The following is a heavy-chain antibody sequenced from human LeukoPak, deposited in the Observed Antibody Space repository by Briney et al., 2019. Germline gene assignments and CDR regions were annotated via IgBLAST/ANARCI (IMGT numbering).Heavy chain of an antibody. V-gene: IGHV3-66*01. D-gene: IGHD3-22*01. Sequence: GGSLRLSCAASGFTVSSNYMSWVRQAPGKGLEWVSVIYSGGSTYYADSVKGRFTISRDNSKNTLYLQMNSLRAEDTAVYYCARDADYYDSSGYWFDYWGQGTLVTVSS. CDR1: GFTVSSNY. CDR2: IYSGGST. CDR3: ARDADYYDSSGYWFDY. J-gene: IGHJ4*02.